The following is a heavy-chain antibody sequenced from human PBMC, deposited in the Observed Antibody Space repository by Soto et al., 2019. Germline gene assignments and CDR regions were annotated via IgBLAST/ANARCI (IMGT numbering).Heavy chain of an antibody. D-gene: IGHD3-10*01. CDR2: ISSGGFTI. CDR1: GFTFSDYY. Sequence: VGSLRLSCTASGFTFSDYYMTWIRQAPGKGLEWLSYISSGGFTIYYADSVKGRFTLSRDNAKNSMYLQMNTLRVEDTAVYYCARDPGIYYGMDVWGQGTTVTVSS. J-gene: IGHJ6*02. CDR3: ARDPGIYYGMDV. V-gene: IGHV3-11*01.